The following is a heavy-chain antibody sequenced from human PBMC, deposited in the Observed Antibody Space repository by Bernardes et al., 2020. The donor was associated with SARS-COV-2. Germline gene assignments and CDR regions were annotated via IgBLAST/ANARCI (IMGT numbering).Heavy chain of an antibody. Sequence: TLSLTCTLSGGSINTGHHFWSWIRQPAGKGLEWIGYIYITGTTYYNPSLKSRVTISVDKSENQFSLHLGSVTAADTAMYYCARRSTIVAGHDSFDIWGRGTMVAVSS. CDR1: GGSINTGHHF. V-gene: IGHV4-61*09. D-gene: IGHD5-12*01. J-gene: IGHJ3*02. CDR3: ARRSTIVAGHDSFDI. CDR2: IYITGTT.